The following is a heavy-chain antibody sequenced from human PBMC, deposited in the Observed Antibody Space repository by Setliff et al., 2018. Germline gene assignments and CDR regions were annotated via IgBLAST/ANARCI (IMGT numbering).Heavy chain of an antibody. J-gene: IGHJ3*01. Sequence: PGESLKISCKGSGYSFINYWIGWVRQMPGKGLEWMGIIYPGDSDTTYSPSLQGQVTISADRSISTAYLQWSSLKASDTAMYYCATLGTVVVDAFDFWGQGTRVTVSS. CDR3: ATLGTVVVDAFDF. CDR1: GYSFINYW. V-gene: IGHV5-51*01. D-gene: IGHD2-15*01. CDR2: IYPGDSDT.